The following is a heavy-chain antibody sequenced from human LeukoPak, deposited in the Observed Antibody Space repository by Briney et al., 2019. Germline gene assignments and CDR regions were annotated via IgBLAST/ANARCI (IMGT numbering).Heavy chain of an antibody. V-gene: IGHV3-7*01. J-gene: IGHJ6*03. CDR1: GFTFSSYW. Sequence: PSGGSLRLSCAASGFTFSSYWMSWVRQAPGKGLEWVANIKQDGSERYYVDSVKGRFTISRDNAKNSLYLQMNSLRAEDTAVYYCARAYSSSWYWEYYYYMDVWGKGTTVTISS. D-gene: IGHD6-13*01. CDR2: IKQDGSER. CDR3: ARAYSSSWYWEYYYYMDV.